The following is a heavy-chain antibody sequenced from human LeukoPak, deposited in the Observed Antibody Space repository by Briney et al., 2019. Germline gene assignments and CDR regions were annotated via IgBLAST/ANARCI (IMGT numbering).Heavy chain of an antibody. V-gene: IGHV3-33*01. J-gene: IGHJ4*02. CDR2: IWYDGSNK. CDR1: GFTFSSYG. CDR3: ARDRSSSSSPFDY. D-gene: IGHD6-6*01. Sequence: GGSLRLSCAASGFTFSSYGMHWVRQAPGKGLEWGAVIWYDGSNKYYADSVKGRFTISRDNSKNTLYLQMNSLRAEDTAVYYCARDRSSSSSPFDYWGQGTLVTVSS.